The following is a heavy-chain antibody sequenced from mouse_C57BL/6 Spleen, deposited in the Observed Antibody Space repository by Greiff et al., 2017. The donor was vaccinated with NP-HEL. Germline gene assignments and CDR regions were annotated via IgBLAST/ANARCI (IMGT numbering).Heavy chain of an antibody. J-gene: IGHJ4*01. D-gene: IGHD2-10*01. CDR2: IRSKSNNYAT. CDR3: VRGSPTRGAMDY. Sequence: EVKLMESGGGLVQPKGSLKLSCAASGFSFNTYAMNWVRQAPGKGLEWVARIRSKSNNYATYYADSVKDRFTISRDDSESMLYLQMNNLKTEDTAMYYCVRGSPTRGAMDYWGQGTSVTVSS. CDR1: GFSFNTYA. V-gene: IGHV10-1*01.